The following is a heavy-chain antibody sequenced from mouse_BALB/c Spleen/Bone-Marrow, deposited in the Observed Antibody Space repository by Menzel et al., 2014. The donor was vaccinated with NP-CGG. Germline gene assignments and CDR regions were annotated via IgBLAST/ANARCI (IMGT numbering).Heavy chain of an antibody. CDR2: IWAGGST. Sequence: VKLQESGPGLVAPSQSLSITCTVSGFSLTSYGVHWVRQPPGKGLEWLGVIWAGGSTSYNPALMSRLSINQDNSKSXVFLKLNSLQTDDTATYYCAREGRGYYGSSGAAMDYWGQGTSVTVSS. V-gene: IGHV2-9*02. J-gene: IGHJ4*01. D-gene: IGHD1-1*01. CDR3: AREGRGYYGSSGAAMDY. CDR1: GFSLTSYG.